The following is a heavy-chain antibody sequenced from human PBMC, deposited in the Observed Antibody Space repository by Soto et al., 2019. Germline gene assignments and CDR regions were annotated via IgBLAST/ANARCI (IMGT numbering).Heavy chain of an antibody. CDR3: AGDTIFGVVLPGGMDV. V-gene: IGHV3-48*03. D-gene: IGHD3-3*01. J-gene: IGHJ6*02. CDR2: ISSSGSTI. CDR1: GFTFSSYE. Sequence: GGSLRLSCAASGFTFSSYEMNWVRQAPGKGLEWVSYISSSGSTIYYADSVKGRFTISRDNAKNSLYLQMNSLRAEDTAVYYCAGDTIFGVVLPGGMDVWGQGTTVTVSS.